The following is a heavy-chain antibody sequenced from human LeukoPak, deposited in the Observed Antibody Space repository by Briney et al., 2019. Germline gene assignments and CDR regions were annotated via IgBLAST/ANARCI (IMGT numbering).Heavy chain of an antibody. CDR3: ARGPYYYDISGSPRGDY. Sequence: GGSLRLSCAASGFTFSSYGMHWVRQAPGKGLEWVALIWYDGTNKYYADSVKGRFTISRDSSKNTLYLQMNNLRAEDTAVYYCARGPYYYDISGSPRGDYWGQGTLVTVSS. D-gene: IGHD3-22*01. CDR2: IWYDGTNK. V-gene: IGHV3-33*01. J-gene: IGHJ4*02. CDR1: GFTFSSYG.